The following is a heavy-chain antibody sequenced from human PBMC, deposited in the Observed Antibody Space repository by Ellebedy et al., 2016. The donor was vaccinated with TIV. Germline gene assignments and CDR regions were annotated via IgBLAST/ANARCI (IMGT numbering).Heavy chain of an antibody. CDR3: TRDSGWEHDY. CDR2: IWNDGSYK. V-gene: IGHV3-33*01. J-gene: IGHJ4*02. D-gene: IGHD4-23*01. CDR1: GFTFSSFG. Sequence: GESLKISCAASGFTFSSFGMHWVRQAPGKGLEWVAVIWNDGSYKYYGDSVKGRFTISRDNSKNTLYLQMNSLRAEDTAVYYCTRDSGWEHDYWGQGTLVTVSS.